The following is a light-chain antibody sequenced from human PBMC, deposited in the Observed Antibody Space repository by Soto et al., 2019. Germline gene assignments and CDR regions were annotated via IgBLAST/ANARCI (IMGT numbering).Light chain of an antibody. CDR2: AAS. J-gene: IGKJ2*01. Sequence: DIQLTQSPSFLSASVGDRVTITCRASQGISTYFAWYQQKPGQAPKLVISAASKVQSGVPSRFSGSGSGTEFTLTISSLQPEDFATYYCQQHNSDPPSTFGQGTKLEIK. V-gene: IGKV1-9*01. CDR1: QGISTY. CDR3: QQHNSDPPST.